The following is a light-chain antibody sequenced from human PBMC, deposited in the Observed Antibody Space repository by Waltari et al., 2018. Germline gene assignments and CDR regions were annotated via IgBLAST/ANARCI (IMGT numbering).Light chain of an antibody. J-gene: IGKJ1*01. CDR2: GTS. Sequence: EIVLTRSPGTLSLSPGERVTPSCRASQSVNGRLVWYQQKPGQAPRLLIYGTSSRATGIPDRFSGSGSGTDFSLTISRLEPEDFAVYYCQQHGSLPATFGQGTKVEVK. V-gene: IGKV3-20*01. CDR3: QQHGSLPAT. CDR1: QSVNGR.